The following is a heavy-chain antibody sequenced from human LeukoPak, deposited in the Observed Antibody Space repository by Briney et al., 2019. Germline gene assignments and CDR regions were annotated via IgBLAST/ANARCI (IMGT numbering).Heavy chain of an antibody. D-gene: IGHD6-6*01. CDR1: GFTFSSYA. V-gene: IGHV3-23*01. Sequence: GSLRLSCAASGFTFSSYAMTWVRQAPGKGLEWVSSISGSGGSTYYADSVRGRFTISRDNSKNTLYLQMNSLRAEDTAVYYCAKVPSRRNYFDYWGQGTLVTVSS. CDR2: ISGSGGST. CDR3: AKVPSRRNYFDY. J-gene: IGHJ4*02.